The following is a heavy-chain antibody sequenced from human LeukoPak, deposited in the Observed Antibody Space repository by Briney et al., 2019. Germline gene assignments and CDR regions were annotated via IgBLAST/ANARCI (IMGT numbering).Heavy chain of an antibody. V-gene: IGHV1-2*02. Sequence: GSVKVSCKASGYTFTGYYMHWVRQAPGQGLEWMGWIKFNRGGTKYAQKFQGRVTMTRDTSISTAYMELSRLRSDDTAVYYCARGLSSGGDWGQGTLVTVSS. D-gene: IGHD6-19*01. J-gene: IGHJ4*02. CDR3: ARGLSSGGD. CDR2: IKFNRGGT. CDR1: GYTFTGYY.